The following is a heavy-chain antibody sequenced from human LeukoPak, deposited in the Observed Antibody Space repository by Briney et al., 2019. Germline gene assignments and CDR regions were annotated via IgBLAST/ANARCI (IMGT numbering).Heavy chain of an antibody. D-gene: IGHD3-22*01. J-gene: IGHJ4*02. CDR2: INHSGST. Sequence: SETLSHTCAVYGGSFSGYYWSWIRQPPGKGLEWIGEINHSGSTNYDPSLKSRVTISVDTSKNQFSLKLSSVTAADAAVYYCARGPKYYYDSSGYYVYWGQGTLVTVSS. V-gene: IGHV4-34*01. CDR1: GGSFSGYY. CDR3: ARGPKYYYDSSGYYVY.